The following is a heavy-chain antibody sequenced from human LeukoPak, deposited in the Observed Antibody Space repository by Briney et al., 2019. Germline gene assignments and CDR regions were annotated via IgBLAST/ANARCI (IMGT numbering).Heavy chain of an antibody. V-gene: IGHV4-59*01. CDR2: IYYSGST. D-gene: IGHD5-18*01. CDR1: GGSISSYY. Sequence: SETLSLTCTVSGGSISSYYWSWIRQPPGKGLEWIGYIYYSGSTNYDPSLKSRVTISVDTSKNQFSLKLSSVTAADTAVYYCARSWIQLQYYFDYWGQGTLVTVSS. CDR3: ARSWIQLQYYFDY. J-gene: IGHJ4*02.